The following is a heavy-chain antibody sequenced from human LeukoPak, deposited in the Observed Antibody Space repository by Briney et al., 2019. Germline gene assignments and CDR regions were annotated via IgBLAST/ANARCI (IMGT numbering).Heavy chain of an antibody. CDR3: ARNIVVVVAASLSPFDP. J-gene: IGHJ5*02. Sequence: SVKVSCKASGGTFSSYAISWVRQAPGQGLEWMGGIIPIFGTANSAQKFQGRVTITADESTSTAYMELSSLRSEDTAVYYCARNIVVVVAASLSPFDPWGQGTLVTVSS. CDR1: GGTFSSYA. CDR2: IIPIFGTA. D-gene: IGHD2-15*01. V-gene: IGHV1-69*13.